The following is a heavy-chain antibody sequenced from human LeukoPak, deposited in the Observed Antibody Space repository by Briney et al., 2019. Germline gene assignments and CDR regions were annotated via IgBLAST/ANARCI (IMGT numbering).Heavy chain of an antibody. CDR3: ARDPGAAAGNLWS. CDR2: INHSGST. V-gene: IGHV4-34*01. J-gene: IGHJ5*02. Sequence: SETLSLTCAVYGGSFSGYYWSWIRQPPGKGLEWIGEINHSGSTNYNPSLKSRVTISVDTSKNQFSLKLSSVTAADTAVYYCARDPGAAAGNLWSWGQGTLVTVSS. CDR1: GGSFSGYY. D-gene: IGHD6-13*01.